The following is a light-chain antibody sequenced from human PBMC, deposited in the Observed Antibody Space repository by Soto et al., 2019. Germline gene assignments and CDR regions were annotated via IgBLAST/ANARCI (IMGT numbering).Light chain of an antibody. V-gene: IGLV1-51*01. CDR2: DND. Sequence: QSVLTQPPSVSAAPGQKVTISCSGSNSNIGNKDVSWYQLFPGTAPRLLIYDNDRRPSGIPDRFSASKSGPLATLAITGLQAGDEADYYFGTWDSSLSAVVFGGGTQLTVL. CDR1: NSNIGNKD. CDR3: GTWDSSLSAVV. J-gene: IGLJ2*01.